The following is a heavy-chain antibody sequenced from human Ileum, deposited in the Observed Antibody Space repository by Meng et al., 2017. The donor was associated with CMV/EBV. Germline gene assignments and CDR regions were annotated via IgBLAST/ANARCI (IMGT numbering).Heavy chain of an antibody. CDR1: GGSISSGGFY. J-gene: IGHJ5*02. D-gene: IGHD4-17*01. CDR2: IYYSGST. Sequence: PEESGPGLVKPSQTLSLTCTVSGGSISSGGFYWSWIRQHPGKGLEWIGYIYYSGSTYYNPSLRSRVAISIDTSKNQFSLKLTSVTAADTAVYFCARTNYGDYNWFDPWGQGTLVTVSS. CDR3: ARTNYGDYNWFDP. V-gene: IGHV4-31*03.